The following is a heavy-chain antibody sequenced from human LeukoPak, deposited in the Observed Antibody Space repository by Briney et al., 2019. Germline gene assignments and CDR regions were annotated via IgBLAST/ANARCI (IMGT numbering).Heavy chain of an antibody. Sequence: SGGSLRLSCAASGFTVSINYMSWVRQAPGKGLEWVSVIYSGGSTYYADSVKGRFTISRDNSKNTLYLQMNSLRAEDTAVYYCAREGDYAPGAFDIWGQGTMVTVSS. V-gene: IGHV3-66*01. CDR3: AREGDYAPGAFDI. CDR2: IYSGGST. D-gene: IGHD3-16*01. CDR1: GFTVSINY. J-gene: IGHJ3*02.